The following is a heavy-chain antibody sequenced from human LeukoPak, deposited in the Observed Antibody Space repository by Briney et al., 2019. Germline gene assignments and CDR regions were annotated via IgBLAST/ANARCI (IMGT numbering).Heavy chain of an antibody. CDR3: ARGPDSSGWYYYYGMDV. CDR1: GFTFSSYA. CDR2: IWYDGSNK. Sequence: PGGSLRLSCAASGFTFSSYAMSWVRQAPGKGLEWVAVIWYDGSNKYYADSVKGRFTISRDNSKNTLYLQMNSLRAEDTAVYYCARGPDSSGWYYYYGMDVWGQGTTVTVSS. V-gene: IGHV3-33*08. J-gene: IGHJ6*02. D-gene: IGHD6-19*01.